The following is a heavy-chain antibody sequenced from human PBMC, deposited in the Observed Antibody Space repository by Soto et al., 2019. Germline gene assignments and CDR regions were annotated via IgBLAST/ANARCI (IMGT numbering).Heavy chain of an antibody. CDR2: IYYSGST. Sequence: SETLSLTCTVSDDSISSGNYYWSWIRQPPGKGLEWIGYIYYSGSTYYNPSLKSRLTISVDKSKNQFSLKLSSVTAADTAFYYCARGSGSYPLPYFDYWGQKTLVTVSS. CDR1: DDSISSGNYY. J-gene: IGHJ4*02. CDR3: ARGSGSYPLPYFDY. V-gene: IGHV4-30-4*01. D-gene: IGHD3-22*01.